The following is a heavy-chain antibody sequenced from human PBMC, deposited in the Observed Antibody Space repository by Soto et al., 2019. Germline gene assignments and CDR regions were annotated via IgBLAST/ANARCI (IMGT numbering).Heavy chain of an antibody. V-gene: IGHV3-13*01. J-gene: IGHJ6*02. CDR3: ARELLMITFGGAYYYYGMDV. CDR1: GFTFSSYD. Sequence: GGSLRLSCAASGFTFSSYDMHWVRQATGKGLEWVSAIGTAGDTYYPGSVKGRFTISRENAKNSLYLQMNSLRAEDTAVYYCARELLMITFGGAYYYYGMDVWGQGTTVTVSS. CDR2: IGTAGDT. D-gene: IGHD3-16*01.